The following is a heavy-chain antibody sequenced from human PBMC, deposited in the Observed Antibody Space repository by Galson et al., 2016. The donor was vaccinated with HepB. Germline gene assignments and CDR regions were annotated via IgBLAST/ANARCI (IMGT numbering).Heavy chain of an antibody. J-gene: IGHJ4*02. CDR2: MDILGDG. D-gene: IGHD6-19*01. V-gene: IGHV3-13*01. Sequence: SLRLSCAASGFTFSHYWMHWVRQAAGKGLEWVSAMDILGDGYYSDSVKGRFIISRENAKSSLYLHMNSLRAEDTALYYCAVIAVAGGTSDYWGQGTLVTVSS. CDR3: AVIAVAGGTSDY. CDR1: GFTFSHYW.